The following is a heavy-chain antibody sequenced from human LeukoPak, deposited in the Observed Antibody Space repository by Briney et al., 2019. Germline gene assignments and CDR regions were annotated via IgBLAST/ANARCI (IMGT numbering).Heavy chain of an antibody. CDR2: INHRGST. D-gene: IGHD4-23*01. Sequence: SETLSLTCAVYGGSFSGYHWNSIRQTPRRGLEWIGEINHRGSTHYNPSLESRGTISVDTSKNQSSLKLSSVTAADTGVYYCARDPTTVVTLPYYFDFWGQGTQVTVSS. V-gene: IGHV4-34*01. CDR3: ARDPTTVVTLPYYFDF. J-gene: IGHJ4*02. CDR1: GGSFSGYH.